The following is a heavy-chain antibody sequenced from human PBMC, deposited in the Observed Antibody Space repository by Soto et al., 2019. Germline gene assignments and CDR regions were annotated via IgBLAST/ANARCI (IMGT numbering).Heavy chain of an antibody. CDR2: IKEDATQK. V-gene: IGHV3-7*05. CDR3: TREQF. Sequence: EGQLVQSGGGLVQPGGSLRLSCVGSGFTSRGFWMGWVRQAPGKGLEWVANIKEDATQKNYVDSVRGRFTISRDTATISLYLQVSSLRAGDTAVYYCTREQFWGQGTLVTVSS. CDR1: GFTSRGFW. J-gene: IGHJ4*02.